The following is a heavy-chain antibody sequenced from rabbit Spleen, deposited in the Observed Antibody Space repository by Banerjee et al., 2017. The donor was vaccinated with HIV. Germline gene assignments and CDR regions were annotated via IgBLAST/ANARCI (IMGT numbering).Heavy chain of an antibody. D-gene: IGHD1-1*01. Sequence: QSLEESGGDLVKPGASLTLTCTASGVSFSANTYMCWVRQAPGKGLEWIACIVTGSSSFTYFAPWAKGRFSTTKTSSTTVTLQMTSMTAADTATYFCARDTSSSFSSYGMDLWGQGTLVTVS. J-gene: IGHJ3*01. CDR2: IVTGSSSFT. CDR3: ARDTSSSFSSYGMDL. V-gene: IGHV1S40*01. CDR1: GVSFSANTY.